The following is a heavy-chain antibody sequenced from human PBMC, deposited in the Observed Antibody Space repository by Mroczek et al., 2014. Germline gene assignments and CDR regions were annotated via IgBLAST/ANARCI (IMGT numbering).Heavy chain of an antibody. CDR3: ARFGYDILTGPPXGMDV. Sequence: QVQLQQSGAEVKKPGASVKVSCKASGYTFTSYDINWVRQATGQGLEWMGWMNPNSGNTGYAQKFQGRVTMTRNTSISTAYMELSSLRSEDTAVYYCARFGYDILTGPPXGMDVWGQGTTVTVSS. V-gene: IGHV1-8*01. J-gene: IGHJ6*02. D-gene: IGHD3-9*01. CDR2: MNPNSGNT. CDR1: GYTFTSYD.